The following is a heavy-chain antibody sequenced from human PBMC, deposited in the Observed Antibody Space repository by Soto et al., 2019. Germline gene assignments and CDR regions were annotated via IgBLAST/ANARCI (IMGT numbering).Heavy chain of an antibody. D-gene: IGHD5-18*01. Sequence: PSETLSLTCTVSGGSIRTYYWSWIRQPPGKGLEWIGYIYYSGSTNYNPSLKSRVTISVDTSKNQFSLKVYSVTAADTAVYYCARGFSGYSYGDWFDPWGQGTLVTVS. J-gene: IGHJ5*02. CDR3: ARGFSGYSYGDWFDP. CDR2: IYYSGST. CDR1: GGSIRTYY. V-gene: IGHV4-59*01.